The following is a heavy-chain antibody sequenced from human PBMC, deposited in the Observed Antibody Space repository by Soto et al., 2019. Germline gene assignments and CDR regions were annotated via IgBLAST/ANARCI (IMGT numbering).Heavy chain of an antibody. CDR2: IWYDGSNK. CDR1: GFTFSSYG. V-gene: IGHV3-33*01. D-gene: IGHD5-12*01. J-gene: IGHJ4*02. CDR3: ARGGGIVANDY. Sequence: QVQLVESGGGVVQPGRSLRLSCAASGFTFSSYGMHWVRQAPGKGLEWVAVIWYDGSNKYYADSVKGRFTISRDNSKNTLYLQMNSLRAEDTAVYYCARGGGIVANDYWGQGTLVTVSS.